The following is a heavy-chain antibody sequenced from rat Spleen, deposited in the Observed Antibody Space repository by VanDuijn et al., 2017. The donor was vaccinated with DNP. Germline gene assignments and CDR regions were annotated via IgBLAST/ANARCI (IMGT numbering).Heavy chain of an antibody. CDR3: AIQLGVFDY. CDR1: GYSITSNHK. Sequence: EVQLQESGPGLVKPSQSLSLTCSVTGYSITSNHKWTWIRKFPGNELEWMGYIDNAGSTNYNPSLKSRFPITRDTSKNQFFLQVNSVGTEDTATYYCAIQLGVFDYWGQGVMVTVSS. J-gene: IGHJ2*01. D-gene: IGHD5-1*01. V-gene: IGHV3-3*01. CDR2: IDNAGST.